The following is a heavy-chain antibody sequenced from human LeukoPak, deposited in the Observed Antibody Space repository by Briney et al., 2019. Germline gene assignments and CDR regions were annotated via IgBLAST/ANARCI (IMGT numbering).Heavy chain of an antibody. CDR3: ARGCSSTSCYNSQDAFDI. CDR2: IYYRGST. Sequence: SETLSLTCTVSGGSISSGGYYWSWIRQHPGKGLEWSGYIYYRGSTYYNPSLKSRVTISVDTSKNQFSLKLSSVTAAATAVYYCARGCSSTSCYNSQDAFDIWGQGTMVTVSS. CDR1: GGSISSGGYY. V-gene: IGHV4-31*03. J-gene: IGHJ3*02. D-gene: IGHD2-2*02.